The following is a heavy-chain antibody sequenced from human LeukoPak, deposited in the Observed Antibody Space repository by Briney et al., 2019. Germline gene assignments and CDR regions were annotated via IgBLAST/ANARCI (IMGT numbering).Heavy chain of an antibody. J-gene: IGHJ4*02. CDR1: GGSISSSSYY. CDR2: IYYSGST. Sequence: SETLSLTCTVSGGSISSSSYYWGWIRQPPGKGLEWIGSIYYSGSTNYNPSLKSRVTISVDTSKNQFSLKLSSVTAADTAVYYCARSNSSSFDYWGQGTLVTVSS. CDR3: ARSNSSSFDY. D-gene: IGHD6-6*01. V-gene: IGHV4-39*07.